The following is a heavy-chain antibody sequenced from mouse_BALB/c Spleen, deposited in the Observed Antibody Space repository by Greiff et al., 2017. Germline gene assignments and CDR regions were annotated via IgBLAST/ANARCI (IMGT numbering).Heavy chain of an antibody. Sequence: QVQLQQPGAELVRPGASVKLSCKASGYTFTSYWINWVKQRPGQGLEWIGNIYPSDSYTNYNQKFKDKATLTVDKSSSTAYMQLSSPTSEDSAVYYCTRKTGAMDYWGQGTSVTVSS. D-gene: IGHD4-1*01. V-gene: IGHV1-69*02. CDR1: GYTFTSYW. CDR2: IYPSDSYT. J-gene: IGHJ4*01. CDR3: TRKTGAMDY.